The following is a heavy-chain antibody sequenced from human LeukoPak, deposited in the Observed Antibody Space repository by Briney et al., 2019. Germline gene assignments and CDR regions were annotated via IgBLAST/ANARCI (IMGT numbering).Heavy chain of an antibody. V-gene: IGHV3-15*07. D-gene: IGHD3-10*01. J-gene: IGHJ4*02. CDR3: FGSGSYYGFDY. CDR2: IKSKNDGGTI. CDR1: DSTVTNAW. Sequence: PGGSLRLSCAASDSTVTNAWMHWVRQAPGKGLEWVGRIKSKNDGGTIDYAAPVKGRFIISRDDSKPTLYLQMNSLKTEDTAVYYCFGSGSYYGFDYWGQGTLVTVSS.